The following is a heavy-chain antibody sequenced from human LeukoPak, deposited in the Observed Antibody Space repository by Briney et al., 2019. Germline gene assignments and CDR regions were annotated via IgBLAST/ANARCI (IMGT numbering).Heavy chain of an antibody. CDR1: GGSLSSYY. J-gene: IGHJ3*02. Sequence: SETLSLTCTVSGGSLSSYYWSWIRPPPGKGLEWIGYIYYSGSTNYNPSLKSRVTISVDTSKNQFSLKLSSVTAADTAVYYCARDSSLAFDIWGQGTMVTVSS. V-gene: IGHV4-59*01. CDR2: IYYSGST. CDR3: ARDSSLAFDI.